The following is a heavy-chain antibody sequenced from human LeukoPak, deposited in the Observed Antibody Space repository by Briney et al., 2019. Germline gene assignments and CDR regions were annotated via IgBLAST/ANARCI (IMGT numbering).Heavy chain of an antibody. CDR3: TTEAAAGIDY. CDR1: GFTFSTYW. J-gene: IGHJ4*02. V-gene: IGHV3-7*01. D-gene: IGHD6-13*01. CDR2: IKQDGSKK. Sequence: GGSLRLSCAASGFTFSTYWMSWVRQAPGKGLEWVANIKQDGSKKYYLDSVKGRFTISRDNAKNSLYVQMNSLRAEDTAVYFCTTEAAAGIDYWGQGTLVTVSS.